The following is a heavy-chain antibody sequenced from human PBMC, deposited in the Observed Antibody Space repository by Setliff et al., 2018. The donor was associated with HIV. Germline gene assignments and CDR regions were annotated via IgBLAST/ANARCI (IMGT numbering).Heavy chain of an antibody. V-gene: IGHV4-4*08. CDR2: IYNTEIT. J-gene: IGHJ5*02. D-gene: IGHD3-22*01. CDR3: ASRVYYYDSSGYLREEGFDP. CDR1: GASISSDT. Sequence: SETLSLTCIVSGASISSDTWSWIRQPPGKGLQWIGFIYNTEITNYHPSLKSRVTISVDTSKNQFSLKLNSVTAADTAVYYCASRVYYYDSSGYLREEGFDPWGQGTLVTVPQ.